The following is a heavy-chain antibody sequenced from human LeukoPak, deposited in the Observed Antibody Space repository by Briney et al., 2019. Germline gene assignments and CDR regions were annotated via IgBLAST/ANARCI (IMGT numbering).Heavy chain of an antibody. CDR1: GGSFSGYY. V-gene: IGHV4-34*01. CDR3: ARAPYYYDSSGYYSY. Sequence: PSETLSLTXAVYGGSFSGYYWSWIRQPPGKGLEWIGEINHSGSTNYNPSLKSRVTISVDTSKNQFSLKLSSVTAADTAVYYCARAPYYYDSSGYYSYWGQRTLVTVSS. CDR2: INHSGST. D-gene: IGHD3-22*01. J-gene: IGHJ4*02.